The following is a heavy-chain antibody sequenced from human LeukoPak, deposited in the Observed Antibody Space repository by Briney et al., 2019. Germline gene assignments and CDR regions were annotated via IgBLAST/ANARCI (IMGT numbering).Heavy chain of an antibody. CDR2: IYTSGST. D-gene: IGHD6-6*01. V-gene: IGHV4-4*09. CDR3: ARGGGYGSSPLK. CDR1: GGSISNYY. J-gene: IGHJ4*02. Sequence: SSETLSLTCTVSGGSISNYYWSWIRQPPGKGLEWIGYIYTSGSTNYNPSLKSRVTISVDTSKNQFSLKLTSVTAAHTAVYYCARGGGYGSSPLKWGQGILVTVSS.